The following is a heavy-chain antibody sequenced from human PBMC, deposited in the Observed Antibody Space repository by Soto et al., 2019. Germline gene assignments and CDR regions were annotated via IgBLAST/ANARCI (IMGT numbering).Heavy chain of an antibody. Sequence: PGESLKISCKASGYSFTRYWIGWVRQMPGKGLEWMGIIYPGDSDTGYSPSFQGQVTISADKSISTAYLQWSSLKASDTAMYYCAAYSGSFYCCMDVWGQGTTVTVSS. CDR2: IYPGDSDT. J-gene: IGHJ6*02. CDR3: AAYSGSFYCCMDV. CDR1: GYSFTRYW. V-gene: IGHV5-51*01. D-gene: IGHD1-26*01.